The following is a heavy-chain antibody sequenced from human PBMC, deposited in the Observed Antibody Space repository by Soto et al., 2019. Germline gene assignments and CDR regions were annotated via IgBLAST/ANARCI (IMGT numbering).Heavy chain of an antibody. D-gene: IGHD1-20*01. V-gene: IGHV1-8*01. CDR2: MNPNSGNT. CDR3: ARALRRDNNPN. Sequence: QVQLVQSGAEVKKPGASVKVSCKASGYTFTSYDINWARQATGQGLEWMGWMNPNSGNTGYAQEFQGRVTLTRNTAISTAYMELSSLRAEDTAVYYCARALRRDNNPNWGQGTLVTVSS. CDR1: GYTFTSYD. J-gene: IGHJ4*02.